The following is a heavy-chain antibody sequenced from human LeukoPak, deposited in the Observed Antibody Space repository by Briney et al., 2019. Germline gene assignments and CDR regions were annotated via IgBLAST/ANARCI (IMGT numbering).Heavy chain of an antibody. CDR2: IYYSGST. CDR1: GGSISSYY. D-gene: IGHD1-26*01. CDR3: AKDQRSGSYYSSDNWFDP. Sequence: PSETLSLTCTVSGGSISSYYWSWIRQSPGKGLEWIGYIYYSGSTNYNPSLKSRVTISVDTSKNQFSLKLRSVTAADTAVYYCAKDQRSGSYYSSDNWFDPWGQGTLVTVSS. J-gene: IGHJ5*02. V-gene: IGHV4-59*01.